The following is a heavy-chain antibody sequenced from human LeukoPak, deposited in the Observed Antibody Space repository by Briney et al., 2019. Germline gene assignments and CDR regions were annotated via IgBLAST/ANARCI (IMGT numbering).Heavy chain of an antibody. CDR3: ARELWFGYYYYGMDV. Sequence: ASVSVSCTASGYTFTSYDINWVRHAPGQGLEWMGWINPNSGGTNYAQKLQGRVTMTTDTSTSTAYMELRSLRSDDTAVYYCARELWFGYYYYGMDVWGQGTTVTVSS. J-gene: IGHJ6*02. CDR2: INPNSGGT. D-gene: IGHD3-10*01. CDR1: GYTFTSYD. V-gene: IGHV1-18*01.